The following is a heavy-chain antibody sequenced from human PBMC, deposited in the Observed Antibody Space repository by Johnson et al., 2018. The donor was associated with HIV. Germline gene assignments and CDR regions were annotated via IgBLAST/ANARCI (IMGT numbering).Heavy chain of an antibody. Sequence: VQLVASGGGVVQPGRSLRLSCAASGFTFSSYAMHWVRQAPGKGLEWVSAISGSGGTTGFADSVKGRFPIPRDNAKNSLYLQMNSLRAEDTALYYCERGGDIVLVVYAMGHDAFDIWGQGTVVTVSS. D-gene: IGHD2-8*02. J-gene: IGHJ3*02. CDR2: ISGSGGTT. CDR1: GFTFSSYA. V-gene: IGHV3-20*04. CDR3: ERGGDIVLVVYAMGHDAFDI.